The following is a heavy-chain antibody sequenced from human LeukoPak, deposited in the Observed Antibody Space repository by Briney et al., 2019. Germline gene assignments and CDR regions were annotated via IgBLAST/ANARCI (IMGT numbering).Heavy chain of an antibody. J-gene: IGHJ5*02. CDR2: ISGSSGST. D-gene: IGHD2/OR15-2a*01. CDR1: GFTFSSYA. V-gene: IGHV3-23*01. Sequence: GGSLRLSCAASGFTFSSYAMNWVRQAPGKGLEWVSAISGSSGSTYYADSVKGRFTISRDNSKNTLYLQMNSLRAEDTAVYYCARGFLAPGWFDPWGQGTLVTVSS. CDR3: ARGFLAPGWFDP.